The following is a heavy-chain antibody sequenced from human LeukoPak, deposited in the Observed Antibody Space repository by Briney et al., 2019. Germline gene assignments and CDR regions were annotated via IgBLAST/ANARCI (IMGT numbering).Heavy chain of an antibody. CDR1: GFTFSSYS. CDR3: APRGISSSWYPTVVGY. D-gene: IGHD6-13*01. Sequence: PGGSLRLSCAASGFTFSSYSMNWVRQAPGKGLEWVSSISSSSSYIYYADSVKGRFTISRDNAKNSLYLQMNSLRAEDTAVYYCAPRGISSSWYPTVVGYWGQGTLVTVSS. J-gene: IGHJ4*02. V-gene: IGHV3-21*01. CDR2: ISSSSSYI.